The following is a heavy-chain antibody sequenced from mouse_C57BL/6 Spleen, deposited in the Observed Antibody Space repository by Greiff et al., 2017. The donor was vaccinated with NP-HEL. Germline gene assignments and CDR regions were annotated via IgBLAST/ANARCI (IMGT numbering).Heavy chain of an antibody. D-gene: IGHD2-4*01. J-gene: IGHJ1*03. V-gene: IGHV1-26*01. Sequence: VQLQQSGPELVKPGASVKISCKASGYTFTDYYMNWVKQSHGQSLEWIGDINPNNGGTSYNQQFKGKATLTVDKSSSTAYMELRSLTSEDSAVYYCARKDYLNCYFDVWGTGTTVTVSS. CDR3: ARKDYLNCYFDV. CDR1: GYTFTDYY. CDR2: INPNNGGT.